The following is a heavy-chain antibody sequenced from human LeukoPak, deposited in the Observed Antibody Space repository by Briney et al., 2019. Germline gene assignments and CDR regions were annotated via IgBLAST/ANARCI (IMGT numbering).Heavy chain of an antibody. Sequence: GGSLRLSCAASGFTFSSYGMHWVRQAPGKGLEWVAFIRYDGSNRYYADSVKGRFTISRDNSKNTLYLQMGSLRAEDMAVYYCARDRQLRYFDWSLRGFDPWGQGTLVTVSS. CDR2: IRYDGSNR. CDR3: ARDRQLRYFDWSLRGFDP. V-gene: IGHV3-30*02. CDR1: GFTFSSYG. D-gene: IGHD3-9*01. J-gene: IGHJ5*02.